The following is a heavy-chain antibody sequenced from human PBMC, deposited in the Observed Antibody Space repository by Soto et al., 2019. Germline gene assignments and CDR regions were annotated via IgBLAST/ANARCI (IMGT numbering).Heavy chain of an antibody. CDR1: GGTFSSYA. CDR2: IIPIFGTA. CDR3: ARPTLDILTGQSYGMDV. J-gene: IGHJ6*02. Sequence: SVKVSCKASGGTFSSYAISWVRQAPGQGLEWMGGIIPIFGTANYAQKFQGRVTITADESTSTAYMELSSLRSEDTAVYYCARPTLDILTGQSYGMDVWGQGTTVTVSS. D-gene: IGHD3-9*01. V-gene: IGHV1-69*13.